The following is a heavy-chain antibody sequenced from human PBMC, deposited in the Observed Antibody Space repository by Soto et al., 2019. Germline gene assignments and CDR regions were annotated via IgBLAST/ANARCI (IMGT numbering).Heavy chain of an antibody. Sequence: PGGSLRLSCAASGVTFSSYEMNWVRQAPGKGLEWVSYISSSGSNIYYADSVKGRFTISRDNAKNSMYLQMNSLRAEDTAVYYCAREEYSSALDYWGQGTLVTVSS. CDR3: AREEYSSALDY. D-gene: IGHD6-6*01. CDR1: GVTFSSYE. V-gene: IGHV3-48*03. CDR2: ISSSGSNI. J-gene: IGHJ4*02.